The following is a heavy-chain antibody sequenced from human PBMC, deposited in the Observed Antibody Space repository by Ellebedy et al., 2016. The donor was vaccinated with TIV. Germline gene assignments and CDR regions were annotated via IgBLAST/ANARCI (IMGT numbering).Heavy chain of an antibody. Sequence: SQTLSLTCAISGDSVSRNSATWNWIRQSPSRGLEWLGRTYYRSKWYHDYALSVKSRITINPDTSKNQVSLQLDSVTPEDTAVYFCARGLNYFDPWGQGTLVTVSS. CDR1: GDSVSRNSAT. D-gene: IGHD3/OR15-3a*01. CDR3: ARGLNYFDP. CDR2: TYYRSKWYH. V-gene: IGHV6-1*01. J-gene: IGHJ5*02.